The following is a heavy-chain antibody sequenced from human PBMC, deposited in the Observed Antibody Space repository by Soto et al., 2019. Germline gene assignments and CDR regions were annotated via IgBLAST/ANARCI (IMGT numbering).Heavy chain of an antibody. V-gene: IGHV1-18*04. J-gene: IGHJ4*02. CDR1: GYSFTSYG. D-gene: IGHD6-6*01. Sequence: QVQLVQSGGEVKKPGASAKVSCKTSGYSFTSYGITWVRQAPGQGLEWMGWISPHNGNTDYTQKLQDRVTMTADISTTTAYMELRSLTSDDTAVYYCAMYSRSSLDYWGQGTLVTVSS. CDR2: ISPHNGNT. CDR3: AMYSRSSLDY.